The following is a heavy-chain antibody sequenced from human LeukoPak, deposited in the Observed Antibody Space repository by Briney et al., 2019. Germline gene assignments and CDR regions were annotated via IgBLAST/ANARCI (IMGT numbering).Heavy chain of an antibody. J-gene: IGHJ4*02. CDR2: ISSSGSTI. D-gene: IGHD3-22*01. CDR3: ASATYYYDSSGYYFDY. Sequence: GGSLRLSCAASGFTFSSYGMNWVRQAPGKGLEWVSYISSSGSTIYYADSVKGRFTISRDNAKNSLYLQMNSLRAEDTAVYYCASATYYYDSSGYYFDYWGQGTLVTVSS. CDR1: GFTFSSYG. V-gene: IGHV3-48*03.